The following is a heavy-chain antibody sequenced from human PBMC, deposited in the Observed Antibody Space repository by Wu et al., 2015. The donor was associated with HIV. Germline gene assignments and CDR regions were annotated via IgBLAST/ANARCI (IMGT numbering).Heavy chain of an antibody. CDR1: GYTFTSYY. CDR3: ARDRKGLRGYYYMDV. D-gene: IGHD3-16*01. Sequence: QVQLVQSGAEVKKPGASVKVSCKASGYTFTSYYMHWVRQAPGQGLEWMGIINPSGGSTSYAQKFQGRVTMTRDTSTSTVYMELSSLRSEDTAVYYCARDRKGLRGYYYMDVWGKGDHGHRLL. J-gene: IGHJ6*03. V-gene: IGHV1-46*03. CDR2: INPSGGST.